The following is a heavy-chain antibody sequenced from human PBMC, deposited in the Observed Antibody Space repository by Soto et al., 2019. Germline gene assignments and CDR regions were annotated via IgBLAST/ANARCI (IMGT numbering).Heavy chain of an antibody. J-gene: IGHJ4*02. CDR1: GNTFTSYD. D-gene: IGHD3-10*01. Sequence: SVKVSCKASGNTFTSYDINWVRQATGHGLEWMGWINPNSGNIGYAQKFQGRVTMTRDTAIRTAYMEVSRLRSDDTAVYYCARGRASGSYYLLDYWGQGTLVTVSS. CDR2: INPNSGNI. CDR3: ARGRASGSYYLLDY. V-gene: IGHV1-8*01.